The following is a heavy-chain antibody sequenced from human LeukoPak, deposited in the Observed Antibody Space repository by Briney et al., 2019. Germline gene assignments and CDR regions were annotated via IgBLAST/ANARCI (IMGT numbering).Heavy chain of an antibody. CDR2: IYYSGST. CDR1: GGSISSYY. CDR3: ARDVLGYTNGGGFDY. D-gene: IGHD5-24*01. V-gene: IGHV4-59*01. J-gene: IGHJ4*02. Sequence: SETLSLTCTVSGGSISSYYWSWIRQPPGKGLEWIGYIYYSGSTNYNPSLKSRVTISVDTSKNQFSLKLSSVTAADTAVYYCARDVLGYTNGGGFDYWGQGTLVTVSS.